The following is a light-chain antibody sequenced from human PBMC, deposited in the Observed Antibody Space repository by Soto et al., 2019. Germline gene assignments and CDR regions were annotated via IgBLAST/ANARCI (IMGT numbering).Light chain of an antibody. CDR1: QTISRY. CDR3: QQTYSSPPTFGQGPT. J-gene: IGKJ2*01. Sequence: DIQMTQAPSSLSASLGDRVTITCRASQTISRYLNWYRQKPGKAPELLIYAASILQSGVPSRVSGSGSGTDFTLTISSLQPEDLATYYCQQTYSSPPTFGQGPTFGQGTKLEIK. CDR2: AAS. V-gene: IGKV1-39*01.